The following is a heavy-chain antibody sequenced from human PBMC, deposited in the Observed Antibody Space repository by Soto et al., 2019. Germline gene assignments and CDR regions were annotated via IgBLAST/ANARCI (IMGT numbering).Heavy chain of an antibody. V-gene: IGHV1-69*08. CDR3: ARDLTTVTTEVDYYYYYIDV. J-gene: IGHJ6*03. D-gene: IGHD4-17*01. CDR2: IIPILGIA. Sequence: QVQLVQSGAEVKKPGSSVKVSCKASGGTFSSYTISWVRQAPGQGLEWMGRIIPILGIANYAQKSRGRVTITADKSTSTAYMELSSLRSEDTAVYYCARDLTTVTTEVDYYYYYIDVWGKGTTVTVSS. CDR1: GGTFSSYT.